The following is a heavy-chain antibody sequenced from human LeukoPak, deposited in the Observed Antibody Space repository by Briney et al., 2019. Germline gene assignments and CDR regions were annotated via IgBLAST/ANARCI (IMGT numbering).Heavy chain of an antibody. Sequence: SETLSLTCAVYGGSFSGYYWSWIRQPPGKGLEWIGEINHSGSTNYNPSLKSRVTISVDTSKNQFSLKLSSVTAADTAVYYCALGPSIDYWGQGTLVTVSS. CDR2: INHSGST. V-gene: IGHV4-34*01. CDR3: ALGPSIDY. J-gene: IGHJ4*02. CDR1: GGSFSGYY.